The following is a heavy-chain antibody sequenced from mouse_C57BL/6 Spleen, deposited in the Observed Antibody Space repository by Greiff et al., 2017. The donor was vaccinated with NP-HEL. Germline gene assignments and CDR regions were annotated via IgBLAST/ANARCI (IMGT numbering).Heavy chain of an antibody. CDR2: IYPRSGNT. Sequence: QVHVKQSGAELARPGASVKLSCKASGYTFTSYGISWVKQRTGQGLEWIGEIYPRSGNTYYNEKFKGKATLTADKSSSTAYMELRSLTSEDSAVYFCARGDGNFDYWGQGTTLTVSS. J-gene: IGHJ2*01. CDR3: ARGDGNFDY. CDR1: GYTFTSYG. D-gene: IGHD2-3*01. V-gene: IGHV1-81*01.